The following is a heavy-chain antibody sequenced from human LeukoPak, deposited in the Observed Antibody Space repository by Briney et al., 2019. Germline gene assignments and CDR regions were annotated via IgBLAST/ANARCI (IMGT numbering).Heavy chain of an antibody. D-gene: IGHD3-22*01. V-gene: IGHV1-69*05. J-gene: IGHJ4*02. CDR2: IIPIFGTA. CDR1: GGTFSSYA. CDR3: ARGPHERSGYPDD. Sequence: SVKVSCKASGGTFSSYAISWVRQAPGQGLEWMGGIIPIFGTANYAQKFQGRVTITTDESTSTAYMELSSLRSEDTAVYYCARGPHERSGYPDDWGQGTLVTVSS.